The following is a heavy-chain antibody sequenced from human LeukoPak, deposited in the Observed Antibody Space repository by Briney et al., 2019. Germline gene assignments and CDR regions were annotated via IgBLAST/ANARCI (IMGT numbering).Heavy chain of an antibody. CDR1: GFTVSTKY. CDR3: ARVGDHFHWYLDL. D-gene: IGHD5-24*01. Sequence: GGSLTLSCAASGFTVSTKYMNWVRQAPGKGLEWVSILYSGSDTYYADSVKGRFTLSRDSSKNMLFLHMNSLRAEDTAVYYCARVGDHFHWYLDLWGRGTLVTVSS. V-gene: IGHV3-53*01. CDR2: LYSGSDT. J-gene: IGHJ2*01.